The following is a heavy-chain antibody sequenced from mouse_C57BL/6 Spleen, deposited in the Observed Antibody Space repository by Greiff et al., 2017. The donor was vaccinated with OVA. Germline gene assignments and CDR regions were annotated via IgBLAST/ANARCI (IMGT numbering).Heavy chain of an antibody. D-gene: IGHD1-1*01. J-gene: IGHJ2*01. CDR2: IDPDNGDT. CDR1: GFNITDDY. Sequence: EVQLQQSGAELVRPGASVKLSCTASGFNITDDYMHWVKQRPEQGLEWIGWIDPDNGDTEYASKFQGKATITADTSSNTAYLQLSSLTSEDTAVYYCTTGGYGSSYEFDYWGQGTTLTVSS. CDR3: TTGGYGSSYEFDY. V-gene: IGHV14-4*01.